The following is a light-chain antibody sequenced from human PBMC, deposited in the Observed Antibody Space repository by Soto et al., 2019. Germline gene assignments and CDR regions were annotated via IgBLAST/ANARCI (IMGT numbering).Light chain of an antibody. CDR2: DAS. V-gene: IGKV3-11*01. CDR3: QQSSNWPGT. CDR1: QSVSTY. J-gene: IGKJ1*01. Sequence: EIVLTQSPATLSLSPGERATLSCRASQSVSTYLAWYQQTPGRPPRLLIYDASKRAPGIPARFSGSGSGTDFTLTVSSLEPEDFAVYYCQQSSNWPGTFGRGTRVDIK.